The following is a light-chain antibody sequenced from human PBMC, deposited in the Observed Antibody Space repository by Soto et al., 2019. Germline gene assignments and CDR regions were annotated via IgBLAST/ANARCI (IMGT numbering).Light chain of an antibody. J-gene: IGKJ5*01. CDR2: DAS. V-gene: IGKV1-39*01. Sequence: DIQMTQSPSSLSASVGDRVTITCQASQNINNYLNWYQQKPGRAPKLLIYDASNLQSGVPSRFSGSGSATDFALTISSLQPEDFATYYCQQTFNLPITFGQGTRLEIK. CDR3: QQTFNLPIT. CDR1: QNINNY.